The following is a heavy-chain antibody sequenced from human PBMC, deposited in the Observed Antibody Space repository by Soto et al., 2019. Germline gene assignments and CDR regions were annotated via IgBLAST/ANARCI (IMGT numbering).Heavy chain of an antibody. CDR3: ARDILSGGAYPDS. V-gene: IGHV3-21*01. CDR2: ISSGSSYI. CDR1: GFTFSTYT. D-gene: IGHD3-10*01. Sequence: GSLRLSCAASGFTFSTYTMNWVRQAPGKGLEWISSISSGSSYIYYAGSVKGRFTISRDNAKNSLFLQMNSLRADDTAVYYCARDILSGGAYPDSWGQGTKVTVSS. J-gene: IGHJ5*01.